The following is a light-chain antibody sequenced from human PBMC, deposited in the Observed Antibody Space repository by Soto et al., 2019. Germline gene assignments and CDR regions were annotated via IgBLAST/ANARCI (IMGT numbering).Light chain of an antibody. J-gene: IGKJ1*01. CDR1: QSISNW. Sequence: DIQMTQSPSTLSASVGDRVTITCLVSQSISNWLAWYQQIPGKAPKLLIDKASILEWGVSSRFNGSGSGTEFTLTISRLQPADFASYYCQQYNTYWTFGQGT. CDR3: QQYNTYWT. V-gene: IGKV1-5*03. CDR2: KAS.